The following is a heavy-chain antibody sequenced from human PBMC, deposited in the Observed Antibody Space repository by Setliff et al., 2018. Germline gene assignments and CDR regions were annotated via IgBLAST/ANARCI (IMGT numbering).Heavy chain of an antibody. D-gene: IGHD3-3*01. Sequence: PSETLSLTCSVSGGSISSGSDYWTWIRQPAGKGLEYIGHIYTSGSTSYNPSLKSRVTISVDTSKNQFSLKLSSVTAADTAVYYCARLSGFLYIDVWGKGTTVTVSS. V-gene: IGHV4-61*09. CDR3: ARLSGFLYIDV. CDR2: IYTSGST. J-gene: IGHJ6*03. CDR1: GGSISSGSDY.